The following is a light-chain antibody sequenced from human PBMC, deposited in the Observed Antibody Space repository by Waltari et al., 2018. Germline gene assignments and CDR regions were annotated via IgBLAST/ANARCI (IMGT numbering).Light chain of an antibody. Sequence: DIQMTQSPSSLSASVGDRVTITCQSRKDISNYLNWFQQKPGKAPNLLIYDAPNLETGVPSRFSGSGSGTDFTFTISSLQPEEIATYYCQDYDNLPPLTFGGGTKVEIK. V-gene: IGKV1-33*01. J-gene: IGKJ4*01. CDR1: KDISNY. CDR2: DAP. CDR3: QDYDNLPPLT.